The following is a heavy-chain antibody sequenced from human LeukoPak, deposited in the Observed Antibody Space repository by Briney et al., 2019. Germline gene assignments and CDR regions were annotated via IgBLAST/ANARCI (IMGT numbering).Heavy chain of an antibody. CDR1: GYTLTELS. V-gene: IGHV1-24*01. CDR3: ATQVSLPAATFDY. J-gene: IGHJ4*02. CDR2: FDPEDGET. D-gene: IGHD2-2*01. Sequence: GASVKVSCKVSGYTLTELSMHWVRQAPGKGLEWMGGFDPEDGETIYAQKFQGRVTMTEDTSTDTAYMELSSLRSEDTAAYYCATQVSLPAATFDYWGQGTLVTVSS.